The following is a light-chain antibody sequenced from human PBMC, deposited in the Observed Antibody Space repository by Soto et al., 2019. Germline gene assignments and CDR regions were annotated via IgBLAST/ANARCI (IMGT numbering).Light chain of an antibody. J-gene: IGLJ2*01. V-gene: IGLV2-14*01. Sequence: QSALTQPASVSGSPGQSITISCTGTSSDVGGYNYVSWYQQHPGKAPKLMIYEVSNRPTGVSNRFSGSKSGNTASLTISGLQSEDEAAYYCSSYTSSSTLGFGGGTKRTVL. CDR1: SSDVGGYNY. CDR3: SSYTSSSTLG. CDR2: EVS.